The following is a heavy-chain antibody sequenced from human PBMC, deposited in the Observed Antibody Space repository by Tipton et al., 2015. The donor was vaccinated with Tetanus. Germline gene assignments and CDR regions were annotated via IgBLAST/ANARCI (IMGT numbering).Heavy chain of an antibody. Sequence: LRLSCTVSGASICGGTFYWGWIRQPPGKGLEWIGSIYESGDTYYIPSLKSRVTISVDTSTNQFSLTLNSMAAADTGVYYCARHQSGYFTPFDYWGQGKLVTVSS. CDR3: ARHQSGYFTPFDY. V-gene: IGHV4-39*01. J-gene: IGHJ4*02. CDR2: IYESGDT. D-gene: IGHD3-3*01. CDR1: GASICGGTFY.